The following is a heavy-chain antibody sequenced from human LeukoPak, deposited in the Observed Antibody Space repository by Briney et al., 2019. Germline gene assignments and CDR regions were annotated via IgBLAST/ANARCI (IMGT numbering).Heavy chain of an antibody. D-gene: IGHD4-17*01. CDR2: IRSKANSYPA. J-gene: IGHJ3*02. Sequence: GGSLRLSCAASGFTFTASAMRWVRQAPGKGLEWVGRIRSKANSYPAAYAASVEGRFTMYRGHSKNTAYLQTNCLKTEDTAVYYCTRLALYGDYRHAFDIWGQGTMVTVSS. CDR1: GFTFTASA. CDR3: TRLALYGDYRHAFDI. V-gene: IGHV3-73*01.